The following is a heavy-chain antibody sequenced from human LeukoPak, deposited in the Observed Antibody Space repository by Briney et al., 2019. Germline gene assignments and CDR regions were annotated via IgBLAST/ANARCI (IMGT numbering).Heavy chain of an antibody. CDR3: ARDSGSGSNDY. CDR1: GYTFTSYA. J-gene: IGHJ4*02. V-gene: IGHV1-3*01. CDR2: ISAGNGNT. D-gene: IGHD1-26*01. Sequence: ASVTVSCTASGYTFTSYAIHWVRQAPGQRLEWMGWISAGNGNTKYSQNFQGRVTFISNTSATTAFMELSSLRSEDAAVYYCARDSGSGSNDYWGQGTLVTVSS.